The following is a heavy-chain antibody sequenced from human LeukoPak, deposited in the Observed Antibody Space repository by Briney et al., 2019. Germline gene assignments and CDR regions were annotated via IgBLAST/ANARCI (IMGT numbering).Heavy chain of an antibody. CDR2: ISGSGVNT. D-gene: IGHD1-26*01. V-gene: IGHV3-23*01. J-gene: IGHJ3*02. CDR3: ARVNSGSYYDAFDI. Sequence: GGSLRLSCAASGFIFDNYAMNWVRQAPGKGLEWVLGISGSGVNTYYADSVKGRFTISRDNAKNSLYLQMNSLRAEDTAVYYCARVNSGSYYDAFDIWGQGTMVTVSS. CDR1: GFIFDNYA.